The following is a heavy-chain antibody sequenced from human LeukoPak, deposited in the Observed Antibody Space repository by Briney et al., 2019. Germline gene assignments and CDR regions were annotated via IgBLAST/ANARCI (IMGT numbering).Heavy chain of an antibody. CDR1: GGSFSGYY. Sequence: SETLSLTCAVYGGSFSGYYWSWIRQPPGKGLEWIGEINHSGSTNYNPSLKSRVTISVDTSKNQFSLKLSSVTAADTAVYYCARGKRYCGGDCHRVFDYWGQGTLVTVSS. D-gene: IGHD2-21*02. J-gene: IGHJ4*02. CDR2: INHSGST. CDR3: ARGKRYCGGDCHRVFDY. V-gene: IGHV4-34*01.